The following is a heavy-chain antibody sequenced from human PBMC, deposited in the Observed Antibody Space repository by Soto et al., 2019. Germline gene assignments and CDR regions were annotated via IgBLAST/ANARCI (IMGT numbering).Heavy chain of an antibody. Sequence: SETLSLTCTVSGGSISSGGYSWTWIRQHPGKGLEWIGYIYYSGSTYYADSVKGRFTISRDNSKNTLYLQMNSLRAEDTAVYYCAKDRGRLGYSSPNYYYYGLDVWGQGTTVTVSS. V-gene: IGHV4-31*03. J-gene: IGHJ6*02. D-gene: IGHD5-18*01. CDR3: AKDRGRLGYSSPNYYYYGLDV. CDR1: GGSISSGGYS. CDR2: IYYSGST.